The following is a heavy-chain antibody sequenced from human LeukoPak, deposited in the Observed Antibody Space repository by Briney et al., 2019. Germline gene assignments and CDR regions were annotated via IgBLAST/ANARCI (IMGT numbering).Heavy chain of an antibody. CDR3: ARGGSLSAYDS. CDR1: GFTLTNFA. CDR2: MSSDGGTT. V-gene: IGHV3-64*01. Sequence: PGGSLRLSCATSGFTLTNFAMHWVRQAPGKGLEYVSAMSSDGGTTYYANSVKGRFTMFRDKSKNAVYLQMGSLRPDDMAVYYCARGGSLSAYDSWGQGTLVTVSS. J-gene: IGHJ4*02. D-gene: IGHD2/OR15-2a*01.